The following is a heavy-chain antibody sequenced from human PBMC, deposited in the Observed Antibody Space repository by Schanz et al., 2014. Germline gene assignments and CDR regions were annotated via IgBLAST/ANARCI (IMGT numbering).Heavy chain of an antibody. CDR1: GLIFSNYA. CDR3: AKGRFGELSAFDI. D-gene: IGHD3-10*01. Sequence: EVQLVESGGGLVKPGGSLRLSCAASGLIFSNYAMTWVRQIPGKGLEWVSAISASGGTTYYADSVKGRFTISRDNSKNTLYLQMNSLRAEDTAVYYCAKGRFGELSAFDIWGQGTMVTVSS. J-gene: IGHJ3*02. CDR2: ISASGGTT. V-gene: IGHV3-23*04.